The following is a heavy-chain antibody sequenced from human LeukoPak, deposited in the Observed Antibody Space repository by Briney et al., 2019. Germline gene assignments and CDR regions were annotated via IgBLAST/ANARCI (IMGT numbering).Heavy chain of an antibody. CDR1: GGSISSYY. CDR2: IYYSGST. V-gene: IGHV4-59*01. Sequence: SETLSLTCTVSGGSISSYYWSWIRQPPGKGLEWIGYIYYSGSTNYSPSLKSRVTISVDTSKNQFSLKLSSVTAADTAVYYCARSGLYYDSSGYAFDIWGQGTMVTVSS. J-gene: IGHJ3*02. CDR3: ARSGLYYDSSGYAFDI. D-gene: IGHD3-22*01.